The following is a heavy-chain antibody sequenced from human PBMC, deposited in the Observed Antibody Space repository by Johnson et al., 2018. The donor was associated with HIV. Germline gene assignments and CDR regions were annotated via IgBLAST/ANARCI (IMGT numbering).Heavy chain of an antibody. CDR2: INSDGSRT. Sequence: VQLVESGGGLVQPGGSLTLSCAASGFTFSSYWMHWVSQVAGKGLVWVARINSDGSRTNYADSVRGRFTISRDNSKNTLYLQMNSQRAEDTAVYYCARDRCSSTSCIDAFDIWGQGTMVTVSS. CDR1: GFTFSSYW. J-gene: IGHJ3*02. CDR3: ARDRCSSTSCIDAFDI. V-gene: IGHV3-74*01. D-gene: IGHD2-2*01.